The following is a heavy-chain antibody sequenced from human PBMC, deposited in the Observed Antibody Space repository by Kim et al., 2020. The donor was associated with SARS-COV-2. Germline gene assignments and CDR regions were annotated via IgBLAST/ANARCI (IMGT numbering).Heavy chain of an antibody. CDR1: GFTFSSYG. V-gene: IGHV3-30*03. D-gene: IGHD3-16*01. Sequence: GGSLRLSCAASGFTFSSYGMHWVRQAPGKGLVWVAFLSFDGSNKYYADSVKGRFTISRDNSKNTLYLQMNSLRAEDTAVYYCAGYTTPFAFFYLDVWGKG. J-gene: IGHJ6*03. CDR2: LSFDGSNK. CDR3: AGYTTPFAFFYLDV.